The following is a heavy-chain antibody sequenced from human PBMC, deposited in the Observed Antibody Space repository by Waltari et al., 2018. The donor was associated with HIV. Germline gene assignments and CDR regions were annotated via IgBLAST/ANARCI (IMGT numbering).Heavy chain of an antibody. CDR3: ARESRRRIRQGGINWFDP. D-gene: IGHD3-10*01. Sequence: QVHLQQWGAGQLKASETLSLTCAVYGGSLTAFYLSWLRQCPGRGLEWIAEINHNGRSDFNPSLKSRITIAIDPPKNQFSLTLKSVTAADTGVYFCARESRRRIRQGGINWFDPWGQGTPVNVLS. V-gene: IGHV4-34*01. CDR1: GGSLTAFY. J-gene: IGHJ5*02. CDR2: INHNGRS.